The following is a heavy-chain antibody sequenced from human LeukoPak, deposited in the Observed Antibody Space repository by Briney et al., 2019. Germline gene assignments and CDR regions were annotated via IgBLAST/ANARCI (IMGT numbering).Heavy chain of an antibody. Sequence: PGGSLRLSCAASGFTASSNSMSWVRQAPGKGLEWVSVIYSGGSTYYADSVKGRFTISRDNSKNTLYLQMNSLRAEDTAVYYCARDTWMAYYYDSSGTDAFDIWGQGTMVTVSS. V-gene: IGHV3-53*01. J-gene: IGHJ3*02. CDR3: ARDTWMAYYYDSSGTDAFDI. CDR1: GFTASSNS. CDR2: IYSGGST. D-gene: IGHD3-22*01.